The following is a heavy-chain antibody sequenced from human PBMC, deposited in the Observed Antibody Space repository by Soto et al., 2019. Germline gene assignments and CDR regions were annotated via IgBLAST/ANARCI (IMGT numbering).Heavy chain of an antibody. CDR3: ARDRGDYEGAFDI. J-gene: IGHJ3*02. D-gene: IGHD4-17*01. Sequence: HPGGSLRLSCAASGFTVSSNYMSWVRQAPGKGLEWVSVIYSGGSTYYADSVKGRFTISRDNSKNTLYLQMNSLRAEDTAVYYCARDRGDYEGAFDIWGQGTMVTVSS. CDR1: GFTVSSNY. CDR2: IYSGGST. V-gene: IGHV3-66*01.